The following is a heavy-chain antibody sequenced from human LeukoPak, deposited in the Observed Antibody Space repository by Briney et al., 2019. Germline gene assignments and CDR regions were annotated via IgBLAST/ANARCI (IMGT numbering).Heavy chain of an antibody. CDR3: ARVSEYYYFDY. Sequence: ASVKVSCKASGYTFTGYYMHWVRQAPGQGLEWMGWINPNIGDTNYAQKFQGRVTMTRDTSISTAYMELSRLRSDDTAVYYCARVSEYYYFDYWGQGTLVTVSS. CDR2: INPNIGDT. D-gene: IGHD2/OR15-2a*01. CDR1: GYTFTGYY. V-gene: IGHV1-2*02. J-gene: IGHJ4*02.